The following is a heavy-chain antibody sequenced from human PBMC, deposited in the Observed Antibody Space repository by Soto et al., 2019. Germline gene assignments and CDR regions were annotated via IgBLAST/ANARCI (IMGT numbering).Heavy chain of an antibody. CDR1: GYTFTSYG. Sequence: QVQLVQSGAEVKKPGASVKVSCKASGYTFTSYGISWVRQAPGQGLEWMGWISAYNGNTNYAQKLQGRVTMTTDTSTSTAYMELRSLRSDDTAVYYCARDSSGWSYYYYYYGMDVWGQGTTVTVSS. J-gene: IGHJ6*02. D-gene: IGHD6-19*01. V-gene: IGHV1-18*01. CDR3: ARDSSGWSYYYYYYGMDV. CDR2: ISAYNGNT.